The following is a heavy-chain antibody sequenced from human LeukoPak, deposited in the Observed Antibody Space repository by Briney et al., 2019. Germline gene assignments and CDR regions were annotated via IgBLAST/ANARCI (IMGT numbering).Heavy chain of an antibody. V-gene: IGHV4-34*01. D-gene: IGHD4-17*01. J-gene: IGHJ4*02. Sequence: SETLPLTCAVYGGSFSDYFWSWIRQPPGKGLEWIGEINRSGTTKYNPSLESRVTISVDTSKRQSSLKLSSVTAADTAVYYCALSTTRVTTRTLDYWGQGTLVTVSS. CDR2: INRSGTT. CDR1: GGSFSDYF. CDR3: ALSTTRVTTRTLDY.